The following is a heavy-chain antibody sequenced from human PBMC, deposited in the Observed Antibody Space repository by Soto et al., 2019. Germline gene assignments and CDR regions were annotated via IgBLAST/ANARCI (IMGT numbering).Heavy chain of an antibody. J-gene: IGHJ4*02. Sequence: QVQLVQSGAEVKKPGASVKVSCKASGYTFTSYGISWVRQAPGQGLEWMGWSSPYTGNTNYAQKLQGRVTMTTDTSTSTAYLELRRLRSDDTAVYDGARETVAGTTGCDYWGQGALFTVSS. V-gene: IGHV1-18*01. CDR2: SSPYTGNT. D-gene: IGHD6-19*01. CDR3: ARETVAGTTGCDY. CDR1: GYTFTSYG.